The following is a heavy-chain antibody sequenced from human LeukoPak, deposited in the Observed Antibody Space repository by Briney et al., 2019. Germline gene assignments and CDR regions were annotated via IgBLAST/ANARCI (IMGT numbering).Heavy chain of an antibody. J-gene: IGHJ4*02. D-gene: IGHD5-18*01. V-gene: IGHV4-59*01. CDR2: IYYSGST. CDR3: ARYSYGTFDY. Sequence: SETLSLTCAVSGGSISSYYWSWIRQPPGKGLERIGYIYYSGSTNYNPSLKSRVTISVDTSKNQFSLKLSSVTAADTAVYYCARYSYGTFDYWGQGTLVTVSS. CDR1: GGSISSYY.